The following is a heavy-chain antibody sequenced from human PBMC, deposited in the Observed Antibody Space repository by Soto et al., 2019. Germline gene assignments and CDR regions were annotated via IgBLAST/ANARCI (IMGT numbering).Heavy chain of an antibody. D-gene: IGHD3-10*01. CDR1: GGTFSSYA. Sequence: QVQLVQSGAEVKKPGSSVKVSCKASGGTFSSYAISWVRQAPGQGLEWMGGIIPIFGTANYAQKFQGRVTSTADESTSTAYMELSSLRSEDTAVYYCARDGEAYYYGSGRLFWFDPWGQGTLVTVSS. J-gene: IGHJ5*02. V-gene: IGHV1-69*01. CDR2: IIPIFGTA. CDR3: ARDGEAYYYGSGRLFWFDP.